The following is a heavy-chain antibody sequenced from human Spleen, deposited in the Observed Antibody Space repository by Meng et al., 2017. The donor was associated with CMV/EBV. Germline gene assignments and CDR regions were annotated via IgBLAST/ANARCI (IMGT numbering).Heavy chain of an antibody. CDR2: INHSGTT. Sequence: GSLRLSCAVYGGSFSGYYWSWIRQPPGKGLEWVGEINHSGTTNYNPSLKSRVTIPIDTSKNQFSLKLSSVTAADTALYYCARLARGAPAAIDYWGQGTLVTVSS. J-gene: IGHJ4*02. V-gene: IGHV4-34*01. CDR3: ARLARGAPAAIDY. D-gene: IGHD2-2*01. CDR1: GGSFSGYY.